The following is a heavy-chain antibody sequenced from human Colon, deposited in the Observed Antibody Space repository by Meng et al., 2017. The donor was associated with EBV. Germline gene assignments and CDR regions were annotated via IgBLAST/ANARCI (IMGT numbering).Heavy chain of an antibody. CDR2: IHHSGSA. Sequence: QGHLQESGPGLVGPSQALSLTCPVAGGSMSSGNYYWSWIRQPPGKGLEWIGYIHHSGSAYYNPSLKSRVSISVDTSKNQFSLNLNSMTAADTAVYYCASFDHIPRRNYFDYWGQGTLVTVSS. CDR1: GGSMSSGNYY. CDR3: ASFDHIPRRNYFDY. V-gene: IGHV4-30-4*01. J-gene: IGHJ4*02. D-gene: IGHD2-21*01.